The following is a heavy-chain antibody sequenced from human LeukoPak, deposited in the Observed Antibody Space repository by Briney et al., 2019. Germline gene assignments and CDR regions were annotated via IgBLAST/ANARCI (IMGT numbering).Heavy chain of an antibody. Sequence: GGSLRLSCAASGFTFSSYWMSWVRQAPGKGLEWVANIKQDGSEKYYVDSVKGRFTISRDNSKNTLYLQMNSLRAEDTAVYYCARERTVAVGGGFDYWGQGTLVTVSS. V-gene: IGHV3-7*01. CDR1: GFTFSSYW. CDR2: IKQDGSEK. CDR3: ARERTVAVGGGFDY. J-gene: IGHJ4*02. D-gene: IGHD2-15*01.